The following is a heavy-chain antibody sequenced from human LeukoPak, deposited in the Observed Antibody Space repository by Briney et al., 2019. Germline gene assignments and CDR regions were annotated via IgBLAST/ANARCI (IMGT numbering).Heavy chain of an antibody. J-gene: IGHJ3*02. D-gene: IGHD1-7*01. CDR1: GYSFTSYW. CDR3: ARGLELPNDAFDI. CDR2: IYPGDSDT. V-gene: IGHV5-51*01. Sequence: GESLKISCKGSGYSFTSYWIGWVRQMPGKGLEWKGIIYPGDSDTRYSPSFQGQVTISADKSIRTAYLQWSSLKASDTAMYYCARGLELPNDAFDIWGQGTMVTVSS.